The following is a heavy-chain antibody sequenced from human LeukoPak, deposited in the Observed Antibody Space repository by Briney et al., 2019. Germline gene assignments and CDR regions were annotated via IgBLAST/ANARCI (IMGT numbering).Heavy chain of an antibody. CDR1: GGSTSSGSYY. CDR3: ARTPHYYYYMDV. V-gene: IGHV4-61*02. Sequence: SETLSLTCTVSGGSTSSGSYYWSWIRQPAGKGLEWNGRIYTSGSTNYNPSLKSRVTISVDTSKNQFSLKLSSVTAADTAVYYCARTPHYYYYMDVWGKGTTVTVSS. J-gene: IGHJ6*03. CDR2: IYTSGST.